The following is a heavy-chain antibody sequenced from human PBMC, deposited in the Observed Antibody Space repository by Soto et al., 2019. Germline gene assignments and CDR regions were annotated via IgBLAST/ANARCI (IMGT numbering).Heavy chain of an antibody. V-gene: IGHV4-61*01. Sequence: KASETLSLTCTVSGGSVSSGSYYWSWIRQPPGKGLEWIGYIYYSGSTNYNPSLKSRVTISVDTSKNQFSLKLSSVTAADTAVYYCARDRRSGSSRGPYYYYYYGMDVWGQGTTVTVSS. J-gene: IGHJ6*02. CDR1: GGSVSSGSYY. CDR3: ARDRRSGSSRGPYYYYYYGMDV. D-gene: IGHD1-26*01. CDR2: IYYSGST.